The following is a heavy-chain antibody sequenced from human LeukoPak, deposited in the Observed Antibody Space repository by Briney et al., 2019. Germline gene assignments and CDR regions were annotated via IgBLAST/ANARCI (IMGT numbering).Heavy chain of an antibody. Sequence: PGGSLRLSCAASGFTVSNNYMSWVRQAPGKGLEWVSVIYSGGSTYYADSVKGRFSISRDNAKNSLYLQMNSLRAEDTAVYYCAREGVDVFDIWGQGTMVTVSS. J-gene: IGHJ3*02. V-gene: IGHV3-66*01. CDR1: GFTVSNNY. CDR2: IYSGGST. CDR3: AREGVDVFDI.